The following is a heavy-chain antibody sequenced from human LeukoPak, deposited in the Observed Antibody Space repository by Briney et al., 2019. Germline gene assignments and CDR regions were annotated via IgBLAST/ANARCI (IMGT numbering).Heavy chain of an antibody. D-gene: IGHD3-9*01. CDR3: ARDDYDILTGYYVTDP. CDR2: IYYSGST. CDR1: GGSISSYY. Sequence: PSETLSLTCTVFGGSISSYYWSWIRQPPGKGLEWIGYIYYSGSTNYNPSLKSRVTISVDTSKNQFSLKLSSVTAADTAVYYCARDDYDILTGYYVTDPWGQGTLVTVSS. J-gene: IGHJ5*02. V-gene: IGHV4-59*01.